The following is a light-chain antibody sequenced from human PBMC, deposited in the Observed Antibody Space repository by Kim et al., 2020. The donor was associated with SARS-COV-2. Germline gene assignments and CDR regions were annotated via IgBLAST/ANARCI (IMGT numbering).Light chain of an antibody. CDR3: QAWDSSTPV. CDR1: KLGNKY. V-gene: IGLV3-1*01. J-gene: IGLJ2*01. CDR2: QDT. Sequence: SYELTQPLSVSVSPGQTASITCSGDKLGNKYACWYQQKPGQSPVLVIYQDTNRPSGIPERFSGSNSGNTATLTISGTQAMDEADYYCQAWDSSTPVFGRGTQLTVL.